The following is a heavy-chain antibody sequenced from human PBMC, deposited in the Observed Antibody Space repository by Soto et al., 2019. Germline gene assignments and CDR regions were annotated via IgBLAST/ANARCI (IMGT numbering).Heavy chain of an antibody. CDR3: ARVGIGEQLDPYYYYGMDV. D-gene: IGHD6-6*01. Sequence: GASVKVFCKASGYTFTGYYMHWVRQAPGQGLEWMGWINPNSGGTNYAQKFQGWVTMTRDTSISTAYMELSRLRSDDTAVYYCARVGIGEQLDPYYYYGMDVWGQGTTVTVSS. CDR1: GYTFTGYY. V-gene: IGHV1-2*04. J-gene: IGHJ6*02. CDR2: INPNSGGT.